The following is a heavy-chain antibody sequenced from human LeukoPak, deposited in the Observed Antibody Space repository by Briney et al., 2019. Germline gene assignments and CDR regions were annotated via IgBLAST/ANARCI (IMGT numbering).Heavy chain of an antibody. CDR1: GVSISNYH. CDR3: ARVYTSWAFDY. CDR2: VYYSGNT. D-gene: IGHD2-2*02. V-gene: IGHV4-59*01. Sequence: SETLSLTCSVSGVSISNYHWTWIRQPPGQGLEWVGYVYYSGNTKYNPPIMSRVTTSADTSKNQFSLRLICVTAADASVYYSARVYTSWAFDYWGQGTLVTVSS. J-gene: IGHJ4*02.